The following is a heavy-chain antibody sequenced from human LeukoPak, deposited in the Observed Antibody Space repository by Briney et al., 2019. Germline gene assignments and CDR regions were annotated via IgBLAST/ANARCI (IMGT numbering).Heavy chain of an antibody. J-gene: IGHJ4*02. CDR3: AKDMSGSYYNYFDY. V-gene: IGHV3-9*01. D-gene: IGHD3-10*01. CDR1: GFTFDDYA. CDR2: ISWNSGSI. Sequence: GRSLRLSCAASGFTFDDYAMHWVRQAPGKGLEWVSGISWNSGSIGYADSVKGRFTISRDNAKNSLYLQMNSLRAEDTASYYCAKDMSGSYYNYFDYWGQGTLVTVSS.